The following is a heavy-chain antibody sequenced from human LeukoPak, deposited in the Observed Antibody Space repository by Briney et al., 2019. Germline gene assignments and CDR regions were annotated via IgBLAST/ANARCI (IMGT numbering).Heavy chain of an antibody. CDR2: FDPEDGET. J-gene: IGHJ6*02. CDR3: ATEVETMVRGVTPYYYYGMDV. V-gene: IGHV1-24*01. Sequence: GASVKVSCKVSGYTLTELSMHWVRQAPGKGLEWMGGFDPEDGETIYAQKFQGRVTMTEDTSTDTAYMELSSLRSEDTAVYYCATEVETMVRGVTPYYYYGMDVWGQGTTVTVSS. CDR1: GYTLTELS. D-gene: IGHD3-10*01.